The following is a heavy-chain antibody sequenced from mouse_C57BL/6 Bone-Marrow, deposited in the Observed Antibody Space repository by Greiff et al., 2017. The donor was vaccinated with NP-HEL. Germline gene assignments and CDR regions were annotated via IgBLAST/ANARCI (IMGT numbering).Heavy chain of an antibody. Sequence: EVQLQQSGPELVKPGASVKISCKASGYTFTDYYMNWVKQSHGKSLEWIGDINPNNGGTSYNQKFKGKATLTVDKSSSTAYMELRSLTSEDSAVYYCARGITTVVVDYFDYWGQGTTLTVSS. CDR3: ARGITTVVVDYFDY. CDR2: INPNNGGT. CDR1: GYTFTDYY. V-gene: IGHV1-26*01. J-gene: IGHJ2*01. D-gene: IGHD1-1*01.